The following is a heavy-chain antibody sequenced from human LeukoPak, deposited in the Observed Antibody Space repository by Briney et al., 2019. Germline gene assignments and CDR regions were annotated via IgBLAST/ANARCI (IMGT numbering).Heavy chain of an antibody. CDR3: ARKGYSCYGFYYYYYMDV. Sequence: SETLSLTCTVSGYSISSGYYWGWIRQPPGKGLEWIGSIYHSGSTYYNPSLKSRVTISVDTSKNQFSLKLSSVTAADTAVYYCARKGYSCYGFYYYYYMDVWGKGTTVTVSS. V-gene: IGHV4-38-2*02. D-gene: IGHD5-12*01. CDR2: IYHSGST. J-gene: IGHJ6*03. CDR1: GYSISSGYY.